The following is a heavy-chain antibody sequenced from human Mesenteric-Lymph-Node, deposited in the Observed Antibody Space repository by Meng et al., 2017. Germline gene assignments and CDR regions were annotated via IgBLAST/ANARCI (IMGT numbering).Heavy chain of an antibody. D-gene: IGHD1-26*01. CDR1: GYTFTNYA. CDR2: INSGNGKT. J-gene: IGHJ4*02. V-gene: IGHV1-3*01. CDR3: ARGLWEQSRYYFDS. Sequence: VQRVQAGAEGKKRGAAGKVTCKASGYTFTNYAIQWVRQAPGQRLEWMGWINSGNGKTKYSEKFQGRVTITRDTSATTAYMELSSLRSEDMAVYYCARGLWEQSRYYFDSWGQGTLVTVSS.